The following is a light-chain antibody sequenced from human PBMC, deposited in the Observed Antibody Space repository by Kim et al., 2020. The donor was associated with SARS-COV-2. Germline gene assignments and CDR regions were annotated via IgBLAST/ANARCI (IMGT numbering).Light chain of an antibody. J-gene: IGKJ3*01. V-gene: IGKV1-9*01. Sequence: AAVGDRVTITCRASQGISSYLAWYQQIPGKAPNLLIYDATTLQSGVPSRFSGGGSGTDFTLTISSLQPEDFATYYCQQLNSFPPVFGPGTKVDIK. CDR1: QGISSY. CDR3: QQLNSFPPV. CDR2: DAT.